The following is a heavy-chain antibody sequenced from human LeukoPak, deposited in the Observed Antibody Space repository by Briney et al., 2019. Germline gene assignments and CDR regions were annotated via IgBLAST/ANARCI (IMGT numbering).Heavy chain of an antibody. CDR1: AGXISIGDYY. V-gene: IGHV4-30-4*01. D-gene: IGHD2-15*01. J-gene: IGHJ5*02. CDR3: ARARIVVVVAASPNWFDP. Sequence: SETLSLTCTVSAGXISIGDYYWSWIRQPPGKGLDWSGHIYDLGSAYYNPSRKTRLTISLDTSHNQFSLNMSSVTAADTAVYYCARARIVVVVAASPNWFDPWGQGTLVTVSS. CDR2: IYDLGSA.